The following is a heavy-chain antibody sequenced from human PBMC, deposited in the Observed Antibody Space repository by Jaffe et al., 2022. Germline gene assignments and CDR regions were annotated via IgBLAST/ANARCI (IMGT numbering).Heavy chain of an antibody. CDR3: ARLRPEYTNSWGYFDS. D-gene: IGHD6-6*01. J-gene: IGHJ4*02. CDR2: IKGDGTVT. V-gene: IGHV3-74*03. Sequence: EVQLVQSGGGLVQPGGSLRLSCAASGFTFSTYWIHWVRQAPGKGLVWVSRIKGDGTVTTYADSVKGRFTISRDNAENTIHLQMNSLRAEDTAVYYCARLRPEYTNSWGYFDSWGQGALVTVSS. CDR1: GFTFSTYW.